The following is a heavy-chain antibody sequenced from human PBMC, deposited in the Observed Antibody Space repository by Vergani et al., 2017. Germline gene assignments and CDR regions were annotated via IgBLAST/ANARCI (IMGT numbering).Heavy chain of an antibody. J-gene: IGHJ4*02. Sequence: EVQLLESGGSLKQPGGSVRLSCAASGFTFSTYAMHRVRQAPGKGLEWVSALTGGGGSTYYADSFKGRFIISRDNSRDTPYLQMNSLRPDDTATYYCVKDAGSYENFFDSWGQGTLVTVSS. CDR3: VKDAGSYENFFDS. CDR2: LTGGGGST. V-gene: IGHV3-23*01. D-gene: IGHD1-26*01. CDR1: GFTFSTYA.